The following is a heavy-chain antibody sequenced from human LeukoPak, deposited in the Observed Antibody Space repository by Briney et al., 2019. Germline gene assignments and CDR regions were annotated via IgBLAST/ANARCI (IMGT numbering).Heavy chain of an antibody. J-gene: IGHJ3*02. D-gene: IGHD1-26*01. V-gene: IGHV4-59*01. Sequence: SETLSLTCIVSGGSFSSSYWSWIRQPPGKGLEWIAYIYSNGNTNSNPSLKSRVTIAVDTSQSQFSLKLSSVTAADTAVYYCARGLVGLTPHAGVFQIWGQGTRVTVSS. CDR2: IYSNGNT. CDR3: ARGLVGLTPHAGVFQI. CDR1: GGSFSSSY.